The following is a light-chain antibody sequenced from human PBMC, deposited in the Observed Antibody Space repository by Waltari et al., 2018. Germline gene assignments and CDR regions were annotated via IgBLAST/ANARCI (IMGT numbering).Light chain of an antibody. CDR1: SSDVGGYNY. CDR3: CSYAGSDTLEV. J-gene: IGLJ3*02. Sequence: QSALTQPRSVSGSPGQSVTISCTGTSSDVGGYNYVSWYQQHPGKAPNLMIYDVSKRPSGVPVRFSGSKSGNTASLTISGLQAEDEADYYCCSYAGSDTLEVFGGGTKLTVL. CDR2: DVS. V-gene: IGLV2-11*01.